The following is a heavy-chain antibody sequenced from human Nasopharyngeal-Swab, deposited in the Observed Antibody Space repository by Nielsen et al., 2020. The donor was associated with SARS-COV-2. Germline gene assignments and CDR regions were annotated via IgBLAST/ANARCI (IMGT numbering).Heavy chain of an antibody. D-gene: IGHD2-15*01. CDR1: GFTFDDYA. J-gene: IGHJ4*02. Sequence: SLRLSCAASGFTFDDYAMHWVRQAPGKGLEWVSGISWNSGSIGYADSVKGRFTISRDNSKNTLYLQMNSLRAEDTAVYYCARATPTYSGGDFDYWGQGTLVTVSS. CDR3: ARATPTYSGGDFDY. CDR2: ISWNSGSI. V-gene: IGHV3-9*01.